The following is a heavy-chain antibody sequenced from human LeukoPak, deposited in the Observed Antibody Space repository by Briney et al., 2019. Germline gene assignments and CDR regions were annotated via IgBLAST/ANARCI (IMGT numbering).Heavy chain of an antibody. D-gene: IGHD3-9*01. CDR2: IIPILGIA. V-gene: IGHV1-69*02. Sequence: GASVKVSCKVSGYTLTELSMHWVRQAPGKGLEWMGRIIPILGIANYAQKFQGRVTITADKSTSTAYMELSSLRSEDTAVYYCAVETGFDWLSYFDYWGQGTLVTVSS. CDR1: GYTLTELS. J-gene: IGHJ4*02. CDR3: AVETGFDWLSYFDY.